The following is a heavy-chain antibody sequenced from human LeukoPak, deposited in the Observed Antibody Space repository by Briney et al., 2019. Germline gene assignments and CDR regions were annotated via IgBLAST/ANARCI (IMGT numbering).Heavy chain of an antibody. CDR2: IKQDESEK. D-gene: IGHD6-13*01. CDR1: GFSLSTYW. CDR3: ARFGYTSSLDY. J-gene: IGHJ4*02. Sequence: GGSLRLSCAASGFSLSTYWMSWVRQAPGKGLEWVANIKQDESEKDYVDSVKGRFTISRDNAKNSLYLQMSSLRAKDTAVYYCARFGYTSSLDYWGQGTLVTVSS. V-gene: IGHV3-7*03.